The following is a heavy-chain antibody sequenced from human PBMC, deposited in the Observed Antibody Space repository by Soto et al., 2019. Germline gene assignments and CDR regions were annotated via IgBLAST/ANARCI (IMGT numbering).Heavy chain of an antibody. CDR3: ARRYSSAFDI. Sequence: QVQLQESGPGLVKPSETLSLTCTVSGGSISSYYWSWIRQPPGKGLEWIGYIYYSGSTNYYPSLQSRVTISVDTSKNQFSLKLSSVTAADTAVYSCARRYSSAFDIWGQGTMVTVSS. D-gene: IGHD6-13*01. CDR2: IYYSGST. CDR1: GGSISSYY. J-gene: IGHJ3*02. V-gene: IGHV4-59*08.